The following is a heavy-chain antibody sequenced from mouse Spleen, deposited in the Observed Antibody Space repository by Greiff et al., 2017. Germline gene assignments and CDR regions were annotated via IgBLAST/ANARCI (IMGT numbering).Heavy chain of an antibody. CDR2: INPYNGDT. J-gene: IGHJ2*01. Sequence: EVQLQQSGPELVKPGASVKISCKASGYSFTGYFMNWVMQSHGKSLEWIGRINPYNGDTFYNQKFKGKATLTVDKSSSTAHMELRSLASEDSAVYYCARGAPLGYFDYWGQGTTLTVSS. D-gene: IGHD3-1*01. CDR3: ARGAPLGYFDY. CDR1: GYSFTGYF. V-gene: IGHV1-20*02.